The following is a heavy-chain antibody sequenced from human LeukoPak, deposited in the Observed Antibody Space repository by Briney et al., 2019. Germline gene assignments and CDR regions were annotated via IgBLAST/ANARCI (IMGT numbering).Heavy chain of an antibody. CDR1: GFSFSDSY. Sequence: GGSLTLSCLVSGFSFSDSYMTWIRQTPGKGLEELAYISGSGHDIYYTDSVKGRFTISRDNAKDSLYLQMNGLRPEDTALYYCSTDPRLLIYWGHGTLVTVSS. D-gene: IGHD2-8*01. V-gene: IGHV3-11*01. CDR3: STDPRLLIY. CDR2: ISGSGHDI. J-gene: IGHJ4*01.